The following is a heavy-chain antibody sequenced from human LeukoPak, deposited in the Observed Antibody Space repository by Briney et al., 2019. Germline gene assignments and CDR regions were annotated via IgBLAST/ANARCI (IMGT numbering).Heavy chain of an antibody. CDR3: ARDGPVGAYNAFDI. D-gene: IGHD1-26*01. V-gene: IGHV3-21*01. J-gene: IGHJ3*02. CDR1: GFTFSSYS. CDR2: ISSSSSYI. Sequence: GGSLRLSCAASGFTFSSYSMNWVRQAPGKGLEWVSSISSSSSYIYYADSVRGRFTISRDNAKNSVYMQRNSMRAEDTAVYYCARDGPVGAYNAFDIWGQGTMVTVSS.